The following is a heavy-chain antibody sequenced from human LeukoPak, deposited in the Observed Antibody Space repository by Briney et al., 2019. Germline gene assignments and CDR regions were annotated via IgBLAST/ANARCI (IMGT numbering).Heavy chain of an antibody. Sequence: PGGSLRLSCAASGFTFSRYWMSWVRQAPGKGLEWVASVKEDGSQKNYVDTVKGRFTISRDNAKKSLVLRMNSLRVEDTAVCYCAREAYWGPGTLVTVSS. V-gene: IGHV3-7*01. CDR1: GFTFSRYW. J-gene: IGHJ4*02. CDR3: AREAY. CDR2: VKEDGSQK.